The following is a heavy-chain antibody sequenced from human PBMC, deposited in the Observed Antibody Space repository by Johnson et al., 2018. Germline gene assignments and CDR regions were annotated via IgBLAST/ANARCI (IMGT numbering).Heavy chain of an antibody. CDR3: AKGHFSMVRGVIIRPEYFQH. CDR1: GFTFDDYA. V-gene: IGHV3-9*01. J-gene: IGHJ1*01. Sequence: VQLVESGGGLVQPGRSLRLCCAASGFTFDDYAMHWVRQAPGKGLEWVSGIRWNSGSIGYADSVKGRFTISRDKAKNSLYLQMNSLRAEDTALYYCAKGHFSMVRGVIIRPEYFQHWGQGTLVTVSS. D-gene: IGHD3-10*01. CDR2: IRWNSGSI.